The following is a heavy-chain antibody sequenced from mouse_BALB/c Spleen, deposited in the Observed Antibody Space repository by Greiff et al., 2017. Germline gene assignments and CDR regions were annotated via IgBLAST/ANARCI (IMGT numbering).Heavy chain of an antibody. Sequence: VQLVESGPGLVAPSQSLSITCTVSGFSLTSYGVHWVRQPPGKGLEWLGVIWAGGSTNYNSALMSRLSISKDNSKSQVFLKMNSLQTDDTAMYYCARASTLYYYAMDYGGQGTSVTVSS. J-gene: IGHJ4*01. CDR3: ARASTLYYYAMDY. CDR1: GFSLTSYG. CDR2: IWAGGST. V-gene: IGHV2-9*02. D-gene: IGHD6-5*01.